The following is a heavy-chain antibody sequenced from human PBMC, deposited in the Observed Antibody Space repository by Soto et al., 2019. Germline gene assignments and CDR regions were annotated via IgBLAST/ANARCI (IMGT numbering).Heavy chain of an antibody. D-gene: IGHD3-9*01. CDR3: ARVRTGYFDY. Sequence: PSETLSLTCTLSGGAINDHYWSFIRQPPGKGLEWIGYIYYNGNTNYNPSLESQVTISVDRSRNQFSLRLTSLTAAGTAVYYCARVRTGYFDYWAGEPWSPSPQ. CDR2: IYYNGNT. CDR1: GGAINDHY. J-gene: IGHJ4*02. V-gene: IGHV4-59*11.